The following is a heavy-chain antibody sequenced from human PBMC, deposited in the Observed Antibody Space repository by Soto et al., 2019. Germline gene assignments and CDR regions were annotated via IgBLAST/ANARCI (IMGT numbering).Heavy chain of an antibody. V-gene: IGHV1-8*01. J-gene: IGHJ4*02. Sequence: ASVKVSCKASGYTFTSYDINWVRQATGQGLEWMGWMNPNSGNTGYAQKFQGRVTMTRNTSISTAYMELSSLRSEDTAVYYCARGPRSKDYIWGRAGSDYWGQGTLVTVSS. D-gene: IGHD3-16*01. CDR3: ARGPRSKDYIWGRAGSDY. CDR2: MNPNSGNT. CDR1: GYTFTSYD.